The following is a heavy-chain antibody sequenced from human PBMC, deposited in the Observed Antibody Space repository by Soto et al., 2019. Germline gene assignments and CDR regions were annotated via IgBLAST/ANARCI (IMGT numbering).Heavy chain of an antibody. CDR3: ARQRYCSGGSCLTTYYYGMDV. V-gene: IGHV5-10-1*01. Sequence: EVQLVQSGAEVKKPGESLRISCKGSGYSFTSYWISWVRQMPGKGLEWMGRIDPSDSYTNYSPSFQGHGTISADKSISTASLQWSSLKASDTAMYYCARQRYCSGGSCLTTYYYGMDVWGQGTTVTVSS. CDR1: GYSFTSYW. CDR2: IDPSDSYT. D-gene: IGHD2-15*01. J-gene: IGHJ6*02.